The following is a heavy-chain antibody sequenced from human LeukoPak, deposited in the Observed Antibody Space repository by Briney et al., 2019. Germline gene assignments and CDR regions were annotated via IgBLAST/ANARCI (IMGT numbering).Heavy chain of an antibody. CDR1: GGSISSGSYY. V-gene: IGHV4-61*02. Sequence: SETLSLTCTVSGGSISSGSYYWSWIRQPAGKGLEWIGRIYTSGSTNYNPSLKSRVTISVDTSKNQFSLKLSSVTAADTAVYYCARGLAVAGTGLVHYYMDVWGKGTTVTISS. D-gene: IGHD6-19*01. CDR3: ARGLAVAGTGLVHYYMDV. J-gene: IGHJ6*03. CDR2: IYTSGST.